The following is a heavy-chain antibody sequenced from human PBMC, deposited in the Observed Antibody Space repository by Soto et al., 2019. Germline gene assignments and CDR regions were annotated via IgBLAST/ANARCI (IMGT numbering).Heavy chain of an antibody. Sequence: SVKVSCKASGYTFTSYAMNWVRQAPGQGLEWMGGIIPIFGTANYAQKFQGRVTITADESTSTAYMELSSLRSEDTAVYYCARAVSPIFGVVIINDYYYYGMDVWGQGTTVTVSS. V-gene: IGHV1-69*13. D-gene: IGHD3-3*01. CDR3: ARAVSPIFGVVIINDYYYYGMDV. CDR2: IIPIFGTA. CDR1: GYTFTSYA. J-gene: IGHJ6*02.